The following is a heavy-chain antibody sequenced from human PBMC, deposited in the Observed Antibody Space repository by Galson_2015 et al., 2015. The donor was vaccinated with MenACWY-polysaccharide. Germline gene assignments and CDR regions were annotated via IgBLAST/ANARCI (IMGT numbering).Heavy chain of an antibody. D-gene: IGHD3-16*01. Sequence: SLRLSCAVSGFRVSEIFLSWVRQVPGRGLEYVSDIYPSGATYYRGSVRGRFTMSRDAFQNSLYLQMNNLRVEDTAIYFCARESNWAYDSWGTGTLVTVSS. J-gene: IGHJ4*02. CDR3: ARESNWAYDS. CDR1: GFRVSEIF. CDR2: IYPSGAT. V-gene: IGHV3-53*01.